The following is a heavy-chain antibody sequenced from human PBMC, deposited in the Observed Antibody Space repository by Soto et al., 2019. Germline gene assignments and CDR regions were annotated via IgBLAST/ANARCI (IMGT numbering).Heavy chain of an antibody. V-gene: IGHV1-18*01. D-gene: IGHD2-15*01. CDR3: ARGGDCSGGSCYYYYGMDV. CDR1: GYTFTSYG. J-gene: IGHJ6*02. CDR2: ISAYNGNT. Sequence: ASVKVSCKASGYTFTSYGISWVRQAPGQGLEWMGWISAYNGNTNYAQKLQGRVTMTTDTSTSTAYMELRSLRSDDTAVYYCARGGDCSGGSCYYYYGMDVWGQGTTVTVSS.